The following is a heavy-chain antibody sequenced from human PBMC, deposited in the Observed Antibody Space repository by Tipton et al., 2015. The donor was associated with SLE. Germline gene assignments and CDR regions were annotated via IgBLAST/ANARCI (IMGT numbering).Heavy chain of an antibody. CDR1: GGTFSSYA. CDR3: ARGVTKGFYYYYYMDV. Sequence: QSGAEVKKPGSSVKVSCKASGGTFSSYAISWVRQAPGQGLEWMGGIIPIFGTANYAQKFQGRVTITTDESTSTAYMELSSLRSEDTAVYYFARGVTKGFYYYYYMDVWGKGTTVTVSS. D-gene: IGHD4-11*01. CDR2: IIPIFGTA. J-gene: IGHJ6*03. V-gene: IGHV1-69*05.